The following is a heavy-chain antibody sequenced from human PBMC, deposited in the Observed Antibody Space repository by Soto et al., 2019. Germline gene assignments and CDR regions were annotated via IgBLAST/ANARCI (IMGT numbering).Heavy chain of an antibody. D-gene: IGHD3-22*01. J-gene: IGHJ4*02. CDR3: ARDTSGYYPDY. V-gene: IGHV3-48*02. Sequence: EVQLVESGGGLVQPGGSLRLSCVASGFTFSTYSMNWVRQAPGQGLEWVSFISSSSSTIFYADSVKGRFTISRDNAKNSLYLQINSLRDEDTAVYYCARDTSGYYPDYWGQGTLVTVSS. CDR1: GFTFSTYS. CDR2: ISSSSSTI.